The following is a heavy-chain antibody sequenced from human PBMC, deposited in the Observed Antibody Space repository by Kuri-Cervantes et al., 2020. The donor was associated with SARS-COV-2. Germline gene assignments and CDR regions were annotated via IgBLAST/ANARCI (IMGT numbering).Heavy chain of an antibody. D-gene: IGHD3-10*01. Sequence: GESLKISCAASGFTFSSYSMNWVRQAPGKGLEWVSAISGSGGSTYYADSVKGRFTISRDNAKNTLYLQMNSLRAEDTAVYYCARGGYYGSGWFDPWGQGTLVTVSS. J-gene: IGHJ5*02. CDR2: ISGSGGST. CDR1: GFTFSSYS. V-gene: IGHV3-23*01. CDR3: ARGGYYGSGWFDP.